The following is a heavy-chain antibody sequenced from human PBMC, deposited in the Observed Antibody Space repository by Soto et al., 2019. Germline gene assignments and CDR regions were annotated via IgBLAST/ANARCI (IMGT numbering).Heavy chain of an antibody. CDR1: GGSISSSSYY. J-gene: IGHJ4*02. V-gene: IGHV4-39*01. Sequence: SETLSLTCTVSGGSISSSSYYWGWIRQPPGKGLEWIGSIYYSGSTYYNPSLKSRVTISVDTSKNQFSLKLSSVTAADTAVYYCASRNRYCSSTSCYEYCYWGQGTLVTVSS. CDR2: IYYSGST. D-gene: IGHD2-2*01. CDR3: ASRNRYCSSTSCYEYCY.